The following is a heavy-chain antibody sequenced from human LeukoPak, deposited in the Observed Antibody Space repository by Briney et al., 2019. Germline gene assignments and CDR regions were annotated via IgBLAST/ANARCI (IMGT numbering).Heavy chain of an antibody. CDR1: GFTVNNNY. Sequence: GGSLRLSCAVSGFTVNNNYMSWVRQAPEKGLEWVSIIYSGGTTYYADSVKGRFTISRDNAKNSLYLQMNSLRAEDTAVYYCARDFQHGSSTSCLDYWGQGTLVTVSS. CDR2: IYSGGTT. J-gene: IGHJ4*02. D-gene: IGHD2-2*01. V-gene: IGHV3-53*01. CDR3: ARDFQHGSSTSCLDY.